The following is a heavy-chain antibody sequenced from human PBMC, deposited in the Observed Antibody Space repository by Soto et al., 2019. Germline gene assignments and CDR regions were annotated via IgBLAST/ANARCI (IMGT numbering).Heavy chain of an antibody. J-gene: IGHJ6*02. CDR2: LYYSGST. V-gene: IGHV4-61*01. Sequence: QVQLQESGPGLVKPSETLSLTCTVSGGSVSSGSYYWSWIRQPPGKGLEWIGYLYYSGSTNYNPSLKSRVTISVDTSKNQFSLKLSSVTAADTAVYYCARAEGSGSYLLGNYYYYGMDVWGQGTTVTVSS. CDR3: ARAEGSGSYLLGNYYYYGMDV. D-gene: IGHD3-10*01. CDR1: GGSVSSGSYY.